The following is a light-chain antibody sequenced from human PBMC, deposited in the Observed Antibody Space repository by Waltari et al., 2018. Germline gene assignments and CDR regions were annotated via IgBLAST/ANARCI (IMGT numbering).Light chain of an antibody. CDR1: RSIFYSPNKNNY. J-gene: IGKJ2*01. Sequence: DIVMTQSPDSLAVSLGERVTINCQPSRSIFYSPNKNNYLAWYQHKSGQPPKLLIYWASTRAPGVPDRISGSGSGTDFTLTISSLQAEDVAVYYCQQYFSTPYNFGQGTKLEIK. CDR3: QQYFSTPYN. V-gene: IGKV4-1*01. CDR2: WAS.